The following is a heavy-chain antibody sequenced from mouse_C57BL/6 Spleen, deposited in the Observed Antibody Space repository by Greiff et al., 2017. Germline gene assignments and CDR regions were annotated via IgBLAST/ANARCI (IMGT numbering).Heavy chain of an antibody. J-gene: IGHJ4*01. V-gene: IGHV1-52*01. CDR2: IDPSDSET. CDR3: ERVETVIQSHAMDY. Sequence: QVQLKQPGAELVRPGSSVKLSCKASGYTFTSYWMHWVKQRPIQGLEWIGNIDPSDSETHYNQKFKDKATLTVDKSSSTAYMQLSSLTSEDSAVFYCERVETVIQSHAMDYWGQGTSVTVSS. CDR1: GYTFTSYW.